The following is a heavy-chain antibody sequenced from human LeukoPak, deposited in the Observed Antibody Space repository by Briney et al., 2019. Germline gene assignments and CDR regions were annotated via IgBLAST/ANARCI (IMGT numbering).Heavy chain of an antibody. D-gene: IGHD7-27*01. V-gene: IGHV6-1*01. CDR3: ARAGPTGAPEIGWCFDL. Sequence: SQTLSLTCAISGDSVSSNSAAWNWIRQSPSRGLEWLGRTYYRSKWYNDYAVSVKSRITINPDTSKNQFSLQLNSVTPEDTAVYYCARAGPTGAPEIGWCFDLWGRGTLVTVSS. J-gene: IGHJ2*01. CDR2: TYYRSKWYN. CDR1: GDSVSSNSAA.